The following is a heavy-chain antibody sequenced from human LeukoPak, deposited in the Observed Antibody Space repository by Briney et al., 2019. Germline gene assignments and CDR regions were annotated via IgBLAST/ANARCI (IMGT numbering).Heavy chain of an antibody. CDR3: AREYCSSASCYSFGWFDP. Sequence: ASVKVSCKASGYTFTGYYMHWARQAPGQGLEWMGWINPNSGGTNYAQKFQGRVTMTRDTSISTAYMELSRLRSDDTAVYYCAREYCSSASCYSFGWFDPWGQGTLVTVSS. CDR2: INPNSGGT. D-gene: IGHD2-2*01. CDR1: GYTFTGYY. J-gene: IGHJ5*02. V-gene: IGHV1-2*02.